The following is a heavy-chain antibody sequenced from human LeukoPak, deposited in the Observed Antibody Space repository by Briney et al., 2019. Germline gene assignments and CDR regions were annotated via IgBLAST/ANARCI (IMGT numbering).Heavy chain of an antibody. Sequence: GGSLRLSCAPSGFTFSSYAMNWVRQPPGKGLEWVSAISCTAIRTHYADSVKGRFTISRDNSKNTLFLQMNSLRPEDTAVYYCAKPFRGLVTATYFDYWGQGTLVTVSS. CDR2: ISCTAIRT. CDR3: AKPFRGLVTATYFDY. CDR1: GFTFSSYA. V-gene: IGHV3-23*01. D-gene: IGHD2-21*02. J-gene: IGHJ4*02.